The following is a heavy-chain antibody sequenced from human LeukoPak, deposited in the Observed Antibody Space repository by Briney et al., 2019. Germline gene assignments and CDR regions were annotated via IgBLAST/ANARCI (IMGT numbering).Heavy chain of an antibody. CDR2: ISWNSGSK. Sequence: GRSLRLSCAASGFTFDDYAMHWVRQAPGKGLEWVSGISWNSGSKGYADSVKGRFTISRDNAKNSLYLQMNSLRAEDTALYYCAKGQTVGATSWFDPWGQGTLVTVSS. CDR1: GFTFDDYA. D-gene: IGHD1-26*01. J-gene: IGHJ5*02. CDR3: AKGQTVGATSWFDP. V-gene: IGHV3-9*01.